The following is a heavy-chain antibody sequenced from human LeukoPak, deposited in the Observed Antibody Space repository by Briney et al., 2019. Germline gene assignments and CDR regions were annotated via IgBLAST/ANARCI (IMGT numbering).Heavy chain of an antibody. Sequence: GAPVKVSCKASGYTFTSYAMHWVRQAPGQRLEWMGWINAGNGNTKYSQKFQGRVTITRDTSASTAYMELSSLRSEDTAVYYCAKDGVLYCSGGSCYPYYFDYWGQGTLVTVSS. CDR1: GYTFTSYA. CDR3: AKDGVLYCSGGSCYPYYFDY. V-gene: IGHV1-3*01. CDR2: INAGNGNT. D-gene: IGHD2-15*01. J-gene: IGHJ4*02.